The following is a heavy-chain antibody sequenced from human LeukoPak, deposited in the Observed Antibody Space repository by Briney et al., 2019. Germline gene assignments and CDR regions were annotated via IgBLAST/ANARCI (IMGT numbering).Heavy chain of an antibody. J-gene: IGHJ4*02. CDR3: AKQSYARSLGE. CDR2: TNSGGTTT. V-gene: IGHV3-23*01. CDR1: GFPFSDFS. Sequence: PGGSLRLSCATSGFPFSDFSMTWVRPAPGKGLEWISTTNSGGTTTYYAESVKGRFTISRDNFKNALYLQMSSLRVEDTAIYYCAKQSYARSLGEGGPGTLVTVSS. D-gene: IGHD3-10*02.